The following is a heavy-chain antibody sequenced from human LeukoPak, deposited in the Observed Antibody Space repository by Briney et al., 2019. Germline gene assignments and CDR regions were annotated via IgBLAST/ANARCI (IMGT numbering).Heavy chain of an antibody. V-gene: IGHV3-23*01. Sequence: GSLRLSCAASGFTFSRHGMHWVRQAPGKGLECVASISRNSGDYTLYAASVKGRFTISRDNSRSTLYLQMNSLRAEDTAVYYCSKKGQNEDYGKPDWGQGTLVTVSS. CDR2: ISRNSGDYT. CDR1: GFTFSRHG. J-gene: IGHJ4*02. D-gene: IGHD4-17*01. CDR3: SKKGQNEDYGKPD.